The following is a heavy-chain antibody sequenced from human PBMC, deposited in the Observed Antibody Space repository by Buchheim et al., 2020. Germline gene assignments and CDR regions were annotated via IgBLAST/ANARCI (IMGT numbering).Heavy chain of an antibody. CDR2: IYTGGST. J-gene: IGHJ3*02. V-gene: IGHV4-61*02. CDR1: GGSISGGTYY. CDR3: ARDNLKTLYASDI. Sequence: QVQLQESGPGLVQPSQTLSLTCTVSGGSISGGTYYWSWIRQPAGKGLEWIGRIYTGGSTIYNPSLKSRVAISIDTSKNQFSLKLSSVTAADTAVYYCARDNLKTLYASDIWGQGI.